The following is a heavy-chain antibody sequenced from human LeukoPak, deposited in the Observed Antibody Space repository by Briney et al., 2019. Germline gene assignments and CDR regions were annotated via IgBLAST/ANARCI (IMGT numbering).Heavy chain of an antibody. CDR2: ISFSGGST. Sequence: GGALTLSCAASGFTFSSYPMSGVRQPPGRGLEGVSAISFSGGSTYYADSVKGRFTISRDNSKNTLYLQMNSLRAEDTAVYYCAKAGGVVVPAAISVNFQHWGQGTLVTVSS. J-gene: IGHJ1*01. V-gene: IGHV3-23*01. CDR1: GFTFSSYP. D-gene: IGHD2-2*01. CDR3: AKAGGVVVPAAISVNFQH.